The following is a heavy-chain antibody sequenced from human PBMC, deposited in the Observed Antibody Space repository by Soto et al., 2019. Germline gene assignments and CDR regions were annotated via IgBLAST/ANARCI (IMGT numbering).Heavy chain of an antibody. Sequence: PGGSLRLSCAASGFTFGSYAMHWVRQAPGKGLEWVAVISYDESSKYYADSVKGRFTISRDNSRDTLSLQMTALRTEDSSIYYCTKSSGGSSSVGMDYWGQGTRVTVSS. D-gene: IGHD6-6*01. CDR1: GFTFGSYA. J-gene: IGHJ4*02. CDR3: TKSSGGSSSVGMDY. CDR2: ISYDESSK. V-gene: IGHV3-30-3*01.